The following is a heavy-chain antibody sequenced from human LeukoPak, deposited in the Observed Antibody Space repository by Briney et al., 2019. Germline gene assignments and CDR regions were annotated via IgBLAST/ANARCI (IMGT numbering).Heavy chain of an antibody. CDR2: ISPHNGGT. CDR3: ARDHPGPEFIDY. Sequence: ASVTVSCKSSGYTFSDYYIHWVRQTPEQGLEWMAWISPHNGGTHYAQKFQGRVTMTLDTPTSTVNLELNSLTSDDTAVYYCARDHPGPEFIDYWGQGTLVTVSS. CDR1: GYTFSDYY. V-gene: IGHV1-2*02. J-gene: IGHJ4*02.